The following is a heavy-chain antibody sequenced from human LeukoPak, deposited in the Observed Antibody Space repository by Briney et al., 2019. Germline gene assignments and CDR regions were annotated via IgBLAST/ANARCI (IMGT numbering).Heavy chain of an antibody. CDR1: GDSISSYY. Sequence: SETLSLTCTVSGDSISSYYWSWIRQPPGKGLEWTGYIYSSGSTNYNPSLKSRVTISVDTSKNQFSLKLSSVTAADTAVYYCARDRVVVVVAASYYYYYGMDVWGQGTTVTVSS. D-gene: IGHD2-15*01. J-gene: IGHJ6*02. CDR3: ARDRVVVVVAASYYYYYGMDV. CDR2: IYSSGST. V-gene: IGHV4-59*01.